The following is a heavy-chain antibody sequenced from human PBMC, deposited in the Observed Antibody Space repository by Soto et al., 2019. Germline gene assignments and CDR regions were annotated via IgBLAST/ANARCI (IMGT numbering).Heavy chain of an antibody. V-gene: IGHV3-23*01. D-gene: IGHD6-19*01. CDR1: GFPFTSYA. CDR3: VIWLPYYFDD. Sequence: EVQLLESGGGLVQPGGSLRLSCAASGFPFTSYAMSWVGQAPGKGLEGVTAISGSGGSTYYADSVKGRFTISRDNSKNTLYLQMNSLRAEDTAVYYCVIWLPYYFDDWGQGTLVTVSS. CDR2: ISGSGGST. J-gene: IGHJ4*02.